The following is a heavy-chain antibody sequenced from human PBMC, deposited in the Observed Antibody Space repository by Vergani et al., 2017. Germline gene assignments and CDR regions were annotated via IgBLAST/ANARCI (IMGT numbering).Heavy chain of an antibody. CDR1: GGTFSSYT. CDR3: ARLRSGSYYEVSYFQL. V-gene: IGHV1-69*02. D-gene: IGHD1-26*01. CDR2: IIPILGIA. J-gene: IGHJ1*01. Sequence: QVQLVQSGAEVKKPGSSVKVSCKASGGTFSSYTISWVRQAPGQGLEWRGRIIPILGIANYAQKFQGRVTITPDKSTSTAYMELSRLRSEDTAVYYCARLRSGSYYEVSYFQLWGQGTLVTVSS.